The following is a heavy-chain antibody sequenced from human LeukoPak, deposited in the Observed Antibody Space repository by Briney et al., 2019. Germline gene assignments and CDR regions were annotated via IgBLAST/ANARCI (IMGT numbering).Heavy chain of an antibody. V-gene: IGHV3-64*01. CDR1: GFTFSSSA. J-gene: IGHJ4*02. D-gene: IGHD6-13*01. Sequence: PGGSLRLSCAASGFTFSSSAMHWVRQAPGKGLEFVSGISGNGGSTDYGNSVKGRFTISRDSSKKTLFLQMGSLRTEDMAVYYCARGSSNWYGYFDNWGQGTLVTVSS. CDR3: ARGSSNWYGYFDN. CDR2: ISGNGGST.